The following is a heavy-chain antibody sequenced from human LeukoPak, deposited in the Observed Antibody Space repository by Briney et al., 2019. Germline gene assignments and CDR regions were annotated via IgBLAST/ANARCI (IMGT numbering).Heavy chain of an antibody. V-gene: IGHV1-2*02. CDR2: INPNSGGT. CDR1: GYTFTGFDSIY. Sequence: ASVKVSCKASGYTFTGFDSIYIHWVRQVPGQGLEWMGWINPNSGGTKFARRFQGRVTMTRDTSISTVYMELNRLRSDDTGIYYCARKGVWNYVFVYGGQGSLVTVSS. CDR3: ARKGVWNYVFVY. D-gene: IGHD1-7*01. J-gene: IGHJ4*02.